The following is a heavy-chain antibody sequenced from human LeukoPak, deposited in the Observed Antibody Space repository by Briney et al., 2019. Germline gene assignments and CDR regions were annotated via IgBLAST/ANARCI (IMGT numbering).Heavy chain of an antibody. Sequence: GGSLRLSCAASGFNVSNNYMSWVRQAPGKGLEWVSAISGSGGSTYYADSVKGRFTISRDNSKNTLYLQMNSLRAEDTAVYYCAKSANTAMTYYFDYWGQGTLVTVSS. CDR1: GFNVSNNY. CDR3: AKSANTAMTYYFDY. V-gene: IGHV3-23*01. D-gene: IGHD5-18*01. CDR2: ISGSGGST. J-gene: IGHJ4*02.